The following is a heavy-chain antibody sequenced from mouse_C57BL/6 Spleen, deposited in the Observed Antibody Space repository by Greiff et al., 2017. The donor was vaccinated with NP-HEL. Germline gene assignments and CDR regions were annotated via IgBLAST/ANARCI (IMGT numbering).Heavy chain of an antibody. J-gene: IGHJ3*01. V-gene: IGHV1-9*01. CDR2: ILPGSGST. CDR3: ARVDFAY. Sequence: QVQLQQSGAELMKPGASVKLSCKATGYTFTGYWIEWVKQRPGHGLEWIGEILPGSGSTNYHEKFKGKATFTADTSSNTAYMQLSSLTTEDSAIYYCARVDFAYWGQGTLVTVSA. CDR1: GYTFTGYW.